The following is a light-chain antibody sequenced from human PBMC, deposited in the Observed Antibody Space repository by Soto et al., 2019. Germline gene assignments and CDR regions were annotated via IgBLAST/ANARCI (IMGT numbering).Light chain of an antibody. CDR3: QSYDRSLSGYV. V-gene: IGLV1-40*01. J-gene: IGLJ1*01. Sequence: QLVLTQPPSVSGAPGQRVTISCTGSSSNIGADYDVHWYQQLPGTAPKLLIYGYINRPSGVPDRFSGSRSGTSASLAITGLQAEDEADYYCQSYDRSLSGYVFGTGTKVTVL. CDR1: SSNIGADYD. CDR2: GYI.